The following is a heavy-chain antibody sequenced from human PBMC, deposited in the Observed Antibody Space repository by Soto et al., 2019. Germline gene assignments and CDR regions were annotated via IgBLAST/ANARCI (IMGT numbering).Heavy chain of an antibody. CDR1: GFTFSHHG. CDR3: AKESDYYSNSKWSFDS. CDR2: VSSDGSIT. Sequence: QVQLVESGGGVVQPGRSLRLSCAASGFTFSHHGMHWVRQAPGKGLEWLTVVSSDGSITYDADSVRGRFAISRDNSKNTLYLQMNSLRTEDTAVYYCAKESDYYSNSKWSFDSWGQGILVTVSS. D-gene: IGHD2-21*01. J-gene: IGHJ4*02. V-gene: IGHV3-30*18.